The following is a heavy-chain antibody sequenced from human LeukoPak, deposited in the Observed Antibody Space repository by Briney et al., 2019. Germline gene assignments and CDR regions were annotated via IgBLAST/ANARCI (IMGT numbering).Heavy chain of an antibody. CDR2: INHSGST. CDR1: GGSFSSYY. D-gene: IGHD6-6*01. J-gene: IGHJ4*02. V-gene: IGHV4-34*01. CDR3: AVGDTIAARQNY. Sequence: PSETLSLTCAVYGGSFSSYYWSWIRQPPGKGLEWIGEINHSGSTNYNPSLKSRVTISVDTSKNQFSLKLSSVTAADTTVYYCAVGDTIAARQNYWGQGTLVTVSS.